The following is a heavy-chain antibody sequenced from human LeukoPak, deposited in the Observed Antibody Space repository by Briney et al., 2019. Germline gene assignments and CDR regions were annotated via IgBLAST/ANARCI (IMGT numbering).Heavy chain of an antibody. CDR1: GGSIRSSYYY. CDR2: SSNGGSTI. CDR3: ANEIRPNDY. D-gene: IGHD4-17*01. J-gene: IGHJ4*02. Sequence: LSLTCTVSGGSIRSSYYYWGWIRQAPGKGLEWVSYSSNGGSTIYYADSVKGRFTISRDNAKNSLYLQMNSLRAEDTAVYYCANEIRPNDYWGQGTQVTVSS. V-gene: IGHV3-11*01.